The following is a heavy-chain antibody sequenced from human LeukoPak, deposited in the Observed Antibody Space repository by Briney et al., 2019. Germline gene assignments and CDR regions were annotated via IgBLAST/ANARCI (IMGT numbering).Heavy chain of an antibody. Sequence: SETLSLTCAVYGGSFSGYYWSWIRQPPGKGLEWIGEINHSGSTNYNPSLKSRVTISVDTSKNQFSLKLSSVTAADTAVYYCARHKSRGGFEDIWGQGTMVTVSS. J-gene: IGHJ3*02. V-gene: IGHV4-34*01. CDR3: ARHKSRGGFEDI. D-gene: IGHD1-26*01. CDR1: GGSFSGYY. CDR2: INHSGST.